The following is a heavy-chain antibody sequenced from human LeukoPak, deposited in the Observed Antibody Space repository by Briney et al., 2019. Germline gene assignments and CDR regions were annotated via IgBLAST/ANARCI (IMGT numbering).Heavy chain of an antibody. CDR3: ARLSSTQLSFDY. CDR1: GDSISGSNYY. V-gene: IGHV4-39*01. D-gene: IGHD3-10*01. Sequence: KTSETLSLTCTVSGDSISGSNYYWGWIRQPPGKGLEWIGTIYHTGSTYYNPSLKSRVTISVDTSNNQFSLKLSSVTAADTAVYHCARLSSTQLSFDYWGQGTLVTVSS. CDR2: IYHTGST. J-gene: IGHJ4*02.